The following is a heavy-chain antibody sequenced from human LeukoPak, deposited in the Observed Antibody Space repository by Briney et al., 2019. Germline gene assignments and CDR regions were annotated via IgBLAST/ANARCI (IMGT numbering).Heavy chain of an antibody. CDR3: AKKFGSSNWYVGFDY. CDR1: GFTFSSYA. Sequence: GGSLRLSCAASGFTFSSYAMSWVRQAPGKGLEWVSVISGSGGTTYYADSVKGRFTISRDNSKNTLDLQMNSLRVEDMAVYYCAKKFGSSNWYVGFDYWGQGTLVTVSS. CDR2: ISGSGGTT. V-gene: IGHV3-23*01. D-gene: IGHD6-19*01. J-gene: IGHJ4*02.